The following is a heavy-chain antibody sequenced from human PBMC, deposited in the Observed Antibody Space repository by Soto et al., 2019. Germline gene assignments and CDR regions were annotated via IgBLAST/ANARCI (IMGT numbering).Heavy chain of an antibody. CDR1: TFSSYS. CDR3: ARVFYYGSEYYYYGMDV. V-gene: IGHV3-21*01. Sequence: TFSSYSMNWVRQAPGKGLEWVSSISSSSSYIYYADSVKGRFTISRDNAKNSLYLQMNSLRAEDTAVYYCARVFYYGSEYYYYGMDVWGQGTTVTVSS. J-gene: IGHJ6*02. CDR2: ISSSSSYI. D-gene: IGHD3-10*01.